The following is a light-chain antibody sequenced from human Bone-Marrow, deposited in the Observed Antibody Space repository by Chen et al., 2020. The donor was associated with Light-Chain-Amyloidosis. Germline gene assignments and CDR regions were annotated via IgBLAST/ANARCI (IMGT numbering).Light chain of an antibody. Sequence: SYELTQPPSVSVSPGQTARITCSGDDLPTKYAYWYQQKPGQAPVLVIHRDTERPSGSSERFSRSSSGTTATLTISGVQAEDEADYHCQSAVSSGTYEVICGGGTKLTVL. CDR1: DLPTKY. V-gene: IGLV3-25*03. CDR2: RDT. J-gene: IGLJ2*01. CDR3: QSAVSSGTYEVI.